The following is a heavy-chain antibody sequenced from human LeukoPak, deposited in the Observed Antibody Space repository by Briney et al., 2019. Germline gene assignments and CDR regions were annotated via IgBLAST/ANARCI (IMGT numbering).Heavy chain of an antibody. Sequence: GGSLRLSCAASGFTFSSYGMHWVRQAPGKGLEWVAFIRYDGSNKYYADSVKGRFTISRDNSKNTLYLQMNSLRAEDTAVYYCAGGDDYYGSGSYPPSLDYWGQGTLVTVSS. CDR3: AGGDDYYGSGSYPPSLDY. CDR2: IRYDGSNK. J-gene: IGHJ4*02. V-gene: IGHV3-30*02. D-gene: IGHD3-10*01. CDR1: GFTFSSYG.